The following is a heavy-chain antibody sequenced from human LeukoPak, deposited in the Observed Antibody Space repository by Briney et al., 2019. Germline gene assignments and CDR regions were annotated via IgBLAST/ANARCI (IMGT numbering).Heavy chain of an antibody. CDR3: ARLGQYSSKGY. J-gene: IGHJ4*02. V-gene: IGHV4-59*01. CDR1: GGSISSYY. CDR2: ILYSGST. D-gene: IGHD6-19*01. Sequence: SETLSLTCTVSGGSISSYYWNWIRQPPGKGLEWIGYILYSGSTNYNPSLKNRVTISVDTSKNQFSLKLSSMTAADTAVYYCARLGQYSSKGYWGQGTLVTVSS.